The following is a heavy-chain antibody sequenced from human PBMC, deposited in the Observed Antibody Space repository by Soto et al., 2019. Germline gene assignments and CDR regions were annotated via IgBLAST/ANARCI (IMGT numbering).Heavy chain of an antibody. V-gene: IGHV2-5*02. D-gene: IGHD1-26*01. J-gene: IGHJ4*02. CDR2: IYWDDDK. CDR1: GFSLSTSGVG. Sequence: SGPTLVNPTQTLTLTCTFSGFSLSTSGVGVGWIRQPPGKALEWLALIYWDDDKRYSPSLRSRLTITKDISKHQVVLTMTNIDPVDTATYYCAHLNSGRYYFDYWGQGTLVTVSS. CDR3: AHLNSGRYYFDY.